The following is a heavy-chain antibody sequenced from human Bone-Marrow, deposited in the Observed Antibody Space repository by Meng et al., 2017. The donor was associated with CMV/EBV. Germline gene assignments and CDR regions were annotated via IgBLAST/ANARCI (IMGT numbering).Heavy chain of an antibody. CDR3: AGYVVTIFGAVVPEYFQH. J-gene: IGHJ1*01. CDR2: IYHSGST. Sequence: SETLSLTCAVSGYSISSGYYWGWIRQPPGKGLEWIGSIYHSGSTYYNPSLKSRVTISLDTHNNQFSLKLSSVTATDTAMYYCAGYVVTIFGAVVPEYFQHWGQGTLVTVSS. CDR1: GYSISSGYY. V-gene: IGHV4-38-2*01. D-gene: IGHD3-3*01.